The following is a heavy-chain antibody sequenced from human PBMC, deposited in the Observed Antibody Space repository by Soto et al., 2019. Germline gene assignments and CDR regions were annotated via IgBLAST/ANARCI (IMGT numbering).Heavy chain of an antibody. Sequence: RRLSCAASGFTFSSYAMSWVRQAPGKGLEWVSAISGSGGSTYYADSVKGRFTISRDNSKNTLYLQMNSLRAEDTAVYYCAKHSYSSSSLTLDPWGQGTLVTVSS. CDR3: AKHSYSSSSLTLDP. V-gene: IGHV3-23*01. CDR2: ISGSGGST. CDR1: GFTFSSYA. D-gene: IGHD6-6*01. J-gene: IGHJ5*02.